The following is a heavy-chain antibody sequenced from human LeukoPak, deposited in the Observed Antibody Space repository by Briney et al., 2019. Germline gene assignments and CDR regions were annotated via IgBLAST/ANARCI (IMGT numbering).Heavy chain of an antibody. CDR1: GGSISSYY. Sequence: SETLSLTCTVSGGSISSYYWSWIRQPAGKGLEWIGRIYSTGSTNYNPSLTSRATIPVHTSKNQFALKLSSVTAADTAVYYCARHHGGYRPLDYWGQGTLVTVSS. D-gene: IGHD4-17*01. CDR2: IYSTGST. J-gene: IGHJ4*02. V-gene: IGHV4-4*07. CDR3: ARHHGGYRPLDY.